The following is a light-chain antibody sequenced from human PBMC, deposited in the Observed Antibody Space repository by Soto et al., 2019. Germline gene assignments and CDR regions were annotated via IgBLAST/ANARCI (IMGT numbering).Light chain of an antibody. J-gene: IGLJ3*02. CDR3: QSYDSSLSAIM. CDR1: SSNIGAGYD. Sequence: QSVLTQPPSVSGAPGQRVTISCTGSSSNIGAGYDIHWYQQLPGAAPKLLIYGNSNRPSGVPDRFSGSKSATAASLAITGLQAEDEADYYCQSYDSSLSAIMFGGGTKVTVL. CDR2: GNS. V-gene: IGLV1-40*01.